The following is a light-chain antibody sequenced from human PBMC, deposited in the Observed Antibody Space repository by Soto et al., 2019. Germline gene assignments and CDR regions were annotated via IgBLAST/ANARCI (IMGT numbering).Light chain of an antibody. CDR2: EVS. V-gene: IGLV2-14*01. CDR1: SSDVGGYNY. J-gene: IGLJ1*01. CDR3: SSYTSSSPYV. Sequence: QSVLTQPASVPGSPGQSITISCTGTSSDVGGYNYVSWYQQHPGKAPKLMIYEVSNRPSGVSNRFSGSKSGNTASLTISGLQAEDEADYYCSSYTSSSPYVFGTGTQLTVL.